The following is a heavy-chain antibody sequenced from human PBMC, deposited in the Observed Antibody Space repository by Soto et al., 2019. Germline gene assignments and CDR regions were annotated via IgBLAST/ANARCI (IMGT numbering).Heavy chain of an antibody. CDR1: GGSFSGYY. CDR2: IDHSGYT. D-gene: IGHD3-3*01. J-gene: IGHJ5*02. Sequence: SETLSLTCAVYGGSFSGYYWNWIRQPPGKGLEWIGEIDHSGYTNYSPSLKSRVTISVDTSKNQFSLRLTSVTAADTAVYYCARVRDWFDPWGQGTLVTVSS. V-gene: IGHV4-34*01. CDR3: ARVRDWFDP.